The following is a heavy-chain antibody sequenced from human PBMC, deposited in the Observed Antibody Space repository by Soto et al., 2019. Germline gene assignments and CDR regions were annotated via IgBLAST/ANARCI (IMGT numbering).Heavy chain of an antibody. J-gene: IGHJ4*02. V-gene: IGHV4-34*01. Sequence: QVQLQQWGAGLLKPSETLSLTCAVYGGSFSGYYWSWIRQPPGKGLEWIGEINHSGSINYNPSLKSRVTISVDTSKNQFSLKLSSVTAADTAVYYCARGGRFGELFDYWGQGTLVTVSS. CDR1: GGSFSGYY. D-gene: IGHD3-10*01. CDR3: ARGGRFGELFDY. CDR2: INHSGSI.